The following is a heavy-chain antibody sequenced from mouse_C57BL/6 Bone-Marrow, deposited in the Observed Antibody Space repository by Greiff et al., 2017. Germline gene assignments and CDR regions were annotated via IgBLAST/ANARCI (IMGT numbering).Heavy chain of an antibody. V-gene: IGHV1-5*01. Sequence: VQLQQSGTVLARPGASVKMSCKTSGYTFTSYWMHWVKQRPGQGLEWIGAIYPGNSDTSYNQKFKGKAKLTAVTSASTASMELSSLTNEDSAVDYCTRVDGNPDWFAYWGQGTLVTVSA. CDR1: GYTFTSYW. CDR2: IYPGNSDT. CDR3: TRVDGNPDWFAY. J-gene: IGHJ3*01. D-gene: IGHD2-1*01.